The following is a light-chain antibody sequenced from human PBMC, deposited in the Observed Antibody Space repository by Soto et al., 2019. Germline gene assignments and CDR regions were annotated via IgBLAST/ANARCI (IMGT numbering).Light chain of an antibody. V-gene: IGKV1D-12*01. CDR3: QQANSFPYT. J-gene: IGKJ2*01. CDR2: AAS. CDR1: QGIGSW. Sequence: DIQMTQSPSSVSASVGDRVTITCRASQGIGSWLAWYQQKPGKAPKLLIYAASTLQGAVPSRFSGRGSGTDFTLTISSLHPEDFATYYCQQANSFPYTFGQGTKVDIK.